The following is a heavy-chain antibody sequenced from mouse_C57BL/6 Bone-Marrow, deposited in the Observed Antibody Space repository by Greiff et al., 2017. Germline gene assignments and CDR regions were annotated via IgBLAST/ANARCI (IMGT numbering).Heavy chain of an antibody. CDR2: IHPNSGST. J-gene: IGHJ4*01. CDR3: ARSDSYAMDY. V-gene: IGHV1-64*01. CDR1: GYTFTSYW. Sequence: QVHVKQSGAELVKPGASVKLSCKASGYTFTSYWMHWVKQRPGQGLEWIGMIHPNSGSTNYNEKFKSKATLTVDKSSSTAYMQLSSLTSEDSAVYYCARSDSYAMDYWGQGTSVTVSS.